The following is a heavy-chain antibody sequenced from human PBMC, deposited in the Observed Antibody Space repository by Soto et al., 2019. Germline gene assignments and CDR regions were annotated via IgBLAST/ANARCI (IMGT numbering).Heavy chain of an antibody. D-gene: IGHD3-22*01. CDR3: ARLGAYYQAMDS. CDR2: IYYAGTT. V-gene: IGHV4-59*08. Sequence: PSETLSLTCTVSGASISRYYWSWIRQPPGKGLEWIGYIYYAGTTTYNPSLQSRVSISVDTSKNEISLKLTSVTAADTAVYFCARLGAYYQAMDSWGQGTLVTVS. J-gene: IGHJ1*01. CDR1: GASISRYY.